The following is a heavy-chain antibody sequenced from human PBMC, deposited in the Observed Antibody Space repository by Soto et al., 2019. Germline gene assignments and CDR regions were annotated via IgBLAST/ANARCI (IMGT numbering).Heavy chain of an antibody. V-gene: IGHV3-33*01. Sequence: SLRLPCAASGFTFNTYDIDWVRQAPGKGLEWVAAIWYDGSEKYYADSVRGRFTISRDNFKNTLFLQMNSLTAADTAVYYCATSRPPDPHGFDSWGQGTLVTVSS. CDR3: ATSRPPDPHGFDS. J-gene: IGHJ4*02. CDR1: GFTFNTYD. CDR2: IWYDGSEK.